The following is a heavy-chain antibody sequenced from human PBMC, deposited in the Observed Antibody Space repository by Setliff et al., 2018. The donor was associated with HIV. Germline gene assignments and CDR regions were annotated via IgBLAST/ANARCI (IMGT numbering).Heavy chain of an antibody. D-gene: IGHD5-12*01. CDR1: GGSFSGYY. CDR3: ATASGYDLFMGAFDI. CDR2: INQSGDI. J-gene: IGHJ3*02. Sequence: LSLTCAVSGGSFSGYYWSWIRQPPGKGLEWIGEINQSGDINYNPSLKSRVTISIDTFKNQFSMKLYSVTAADTAVYYCATASGYDLFMGAFDIWGQGTMVT. V-gene: IGHV4-34*01.